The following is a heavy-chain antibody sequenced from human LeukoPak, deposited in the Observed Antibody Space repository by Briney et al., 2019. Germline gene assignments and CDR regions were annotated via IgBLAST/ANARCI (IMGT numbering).Heavy chain of an antibody. CDR3: ARDWAGDGYYHAFDV. Sequence: PSETLSLTCAVSGGSISSSNWWSWVRQPPGKGLEWIGEIYHSGSTNYNPSLKSRVTISVDKSKNQFSLKLSSVTAADTAVYYCARDWAGDGYYHAFDVWGQGTMVTVS. D-gene: IGHD3-22*01. CDR2: IYHSGST. V-gene: IGHV4-4*02. CDR1: GGSISSSNW. J-gene: IGHJ3*01.